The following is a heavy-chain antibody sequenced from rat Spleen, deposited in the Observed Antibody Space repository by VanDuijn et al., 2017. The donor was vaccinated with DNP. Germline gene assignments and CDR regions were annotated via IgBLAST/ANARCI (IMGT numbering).Heavy chain of an antibody. D-gene: IGHD1-11*01. V-gene: IGHV3-1*01. CDR3: ARWRIGPHYFDY. CDR1: GYSITSNY. J-gene: IGHJ2*01. Sequence: QLQESGPGLVKPSQSLSLTCSVTGYSITSNYWGWIRKFPGNKMEWVGHISYRGSTTYNPSLKSRISISRDTSKNQFFLQLNSVSTDDTATYYCARWRIGPHYFDYWGQGVMVTVSS. CDR2: ISYRGST.